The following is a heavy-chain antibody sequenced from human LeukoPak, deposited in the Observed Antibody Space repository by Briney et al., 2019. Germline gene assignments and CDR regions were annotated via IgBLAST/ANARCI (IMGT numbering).Heavy chain of an antibody. J-gene: IGHJ5*02. Sequence: ASVKVSCKASGYTFTSYDINWVRQATGQGLEWMGWMNPNSGNTGYAQKFQGRVTITRNTSISTAYMELSSLRSEDTAVYYCAREGADDHGRLQWFDPWGQGTLVTVSS. CDR3: AREGADDHGRLQWFDP. D-gene: IGHD4-17*01. CDR2: MNPNSGNT. V-gene: IGHV1-8*03. CDR1: GYTFTSYD.